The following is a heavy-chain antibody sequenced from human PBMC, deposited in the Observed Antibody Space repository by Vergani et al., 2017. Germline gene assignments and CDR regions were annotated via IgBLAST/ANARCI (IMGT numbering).Heavy chain of an antibody. CDR2: IYYSGTT. CDR3: ARQKDYYMDV. J-gene: IGHJ6*03. Sequence: QVQLEESGPGLVKPSETLSLTCTVSGGSFNTYYWSWIRQSPGKGLEWIGYIYYSGTTYYNPSLESRLTISLDTSENHRSLKLTSVTAADTAVYYCARQKDYYMDVWGKGGTVAVS. CDR1: GGSFNTYY. V-gene: IGHV4-59*08.